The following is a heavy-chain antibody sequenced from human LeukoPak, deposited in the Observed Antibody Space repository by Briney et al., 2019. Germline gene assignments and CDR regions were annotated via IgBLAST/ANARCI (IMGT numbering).Heavy chain of an antibody. CDR3: ARIRGGNNYHFDY. J-gene: IGHJ4*02. D-gene: IGHD1-26*01. CDR2: INPNSGGT. CDR1: GYTFTGYY. V-gene: IGHV1-2*02. Sequence: VKVSCKASGYTFTGYYMHWVRQAPGQGLEWMGWINPNSGGTNYAQKFQGRVTMTRDTSISTGYMELSRLGSDDTAVYYCARIRGGNNYHFDYWGQGTLVTVSS.